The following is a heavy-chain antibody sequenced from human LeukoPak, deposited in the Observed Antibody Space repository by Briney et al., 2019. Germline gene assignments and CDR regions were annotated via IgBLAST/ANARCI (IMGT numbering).Heavy chain of an antibody. J-gene: IGHJ3*02. D-gene: IGHD3-3*01. CDR2: ISAYNGNT. CDR1: GYTFTSYG. Sequence: GASVKVSCKASGYTFTSYGISWVRQAPGQGLEWMGWISAYNGNTNYAQKLQGRVTMTTDTSTSTAYMELRSLRSDDTAVYYCARERTIFGVVTSAFDIWGQGTMVTVSS. CDR3: ARERTIFGVVTSAFDI. V-gene: IGHV1-18*01.